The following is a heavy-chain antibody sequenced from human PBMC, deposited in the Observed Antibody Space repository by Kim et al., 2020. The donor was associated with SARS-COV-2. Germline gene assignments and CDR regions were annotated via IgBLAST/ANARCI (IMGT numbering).Heavy chain of an antibody. CDR2: IYHSGRT. Sequence: SETLSLTCAVSGGSISSSNWWNWVRQPPGKGLEWIGEIYHSGRTNYNPSLKSRVTISVDKSKNQFSLKLSSVTAADTAVYYCASAGSYYYYYGMDVWGQGTTVTVSS. V-gene: IGHV4-4*02. J-gene: IGHJ6*02. D-gene: IGHD6-13*01. CDR1: GGSISSSNW. CDR3: ASAGSYYYYYGMDV.